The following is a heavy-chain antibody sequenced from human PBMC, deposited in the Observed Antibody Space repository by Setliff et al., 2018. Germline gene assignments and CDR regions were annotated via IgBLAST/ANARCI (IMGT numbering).Heavy chain of an antibody. J-gene: IGHJ3*01. CDR1: SFNLANYA. Sequence: PGESLKISCVASSFNLANYAVTWVRQAPGKGLEWVSSIHVDGITTYYADSVKGRFTISRDNSNSERYYVDSVEGRFTVSRDNAMNSLYLQMDSLRVDDTAVYYCGGAGKPYGIDVWGQGTMVTVSS. CDR2: IHVDGITT. D-gene: IGHD1-26*01. CDR3: MNSLYLQMDSLRVDDTAVYYCGGAGKPYGIDV. V-gene: IGHV3-23*01.